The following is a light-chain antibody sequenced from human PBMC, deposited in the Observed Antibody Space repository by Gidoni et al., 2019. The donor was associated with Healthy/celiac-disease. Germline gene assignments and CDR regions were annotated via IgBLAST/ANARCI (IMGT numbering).Light chain of an antibody. Sequence: DIQMTQSPSSLSASVGDRVTITCRASQSISSYLNWDQQKPGKAPKLLIYAASSLQSGVPSRFSGSGSGTDFTLTISSLQPEDFATYYCQQSYSTPQEYSFGQXTKLEIK. CDR1: QSISSY. CDR2: AAS. CDR3: QQSYSTPQEYS. V-gene: IGKV1-39*01. J-gene: IGKJ2*03.